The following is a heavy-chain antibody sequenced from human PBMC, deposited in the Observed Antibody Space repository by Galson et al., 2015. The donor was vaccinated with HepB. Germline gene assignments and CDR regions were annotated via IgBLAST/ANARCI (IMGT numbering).Heavy chain of an antibody. Sequence: SLRLSCAASGFTFGSTAMTWVRQAPGKGLEWVSGISANGGSRFYAESVKGRFTIARDNSKNTLSFQMNSLRAEDTAVYYCAKGYGLFDLWGQGTLVTVFS. CDR1: GFTFGSTA. CDR2: ISANGGSR. CDR3: AKGYGLFDL. J-gene: IGHJ5*02. D-gene: IGHD4-17*01. V-gene: IGHV3-23*01.